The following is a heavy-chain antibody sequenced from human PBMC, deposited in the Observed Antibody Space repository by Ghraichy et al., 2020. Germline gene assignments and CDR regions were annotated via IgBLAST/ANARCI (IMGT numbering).Heavy chain of an antibody. J-gene: IGHJ4*02. V-gene: IGHV3-7*03. CDR3: ARQGYGVPFDY. Sequence: GGSLRLSCVASGFTFRSYWMTWVRQAPGKGLEWVANIKHDGSERYHADSVKGRFTISRDDAKSSLYLQMNSLRVEDTAVYYCARQGYGVPFDYWGQGTLVTVSS. CDR2: IKHDGSER. D-gene: IGHD5-12*01. CDR1: GFTFRSYW.